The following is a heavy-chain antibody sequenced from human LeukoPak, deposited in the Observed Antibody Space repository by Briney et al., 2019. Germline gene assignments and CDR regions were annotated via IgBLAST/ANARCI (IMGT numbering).Heavy chain of an antibody. D-gene: IGHD3-10*01. J-gene: IGHJ3*02. CDR1: GYTFTSYG. CDR2: ISAYDGNT. Sequence: ASVKVSCKASGYTFTSYGISWVRQAPGQGLEWMGWISAYDGNTNYAQKLQGRVTMTTDTSTSTAYMELRSLGSDDTAVYYCARISMGGQAFDIWGQGTMVTVSS. V-gene: IGHV1-18*01. CDR3: ARISMGGQAFDI.